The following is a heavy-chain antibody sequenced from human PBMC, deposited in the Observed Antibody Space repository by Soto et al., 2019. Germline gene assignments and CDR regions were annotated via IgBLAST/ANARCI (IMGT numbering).Heavy chain of an antibody. J-gene: IGHJ3*02. V-gene: IGHV1-69*13. CDR1: VGTFSSYA. Sequence: SVKVSCKASVGTFSSYAISWVRQAPGQGLEWMGGIIPIFGTANYAQKFQGRVTITADESTSTAYMELSSLRSEDTAVYYCARARGPRRAFDIWGQGTMVTASS. CDR3: ARARGPRRAFDI. CDR2: IIPIFGTA.